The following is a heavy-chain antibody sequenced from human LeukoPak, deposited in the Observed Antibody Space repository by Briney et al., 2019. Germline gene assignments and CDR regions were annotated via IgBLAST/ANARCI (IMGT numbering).Heavy chain of an antibody. D-gene: IGHD4-23*01. V-gene: IGHV4-59*01. CDR3: ARDYGGKFDY. CDR1: GGSIRNFY. CDR2: VYNSGT. Sequence: SETLSLTCTVSGGSIRNFYWSWIRQTPGKGLEWIGYVYNSGTNYNPSLKGRVTISVDTSKNQFSLSLNSVTAADTAVYYCARDYGGKFDYWGQGTLVTVSS. J-gene: IGHJ4*02.